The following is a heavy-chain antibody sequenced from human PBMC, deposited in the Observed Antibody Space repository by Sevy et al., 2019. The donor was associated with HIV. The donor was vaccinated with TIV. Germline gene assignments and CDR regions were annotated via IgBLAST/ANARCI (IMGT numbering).Heavy chain of an antibody. CDR2: IHYSGST. Sequence: SETLSLNCTVSGGSISSSSYYWGWIRQPPGKGLEWFGSIHYSGSTYYNPSLKSRVTISVDTSKNQFSLKLSSVTAADTAVYYCARRAGIAPYYYGMDVWDQGTTVTVSS. CDR3: ARRAGIAPYYYGMDV. CDR1: GGSISSSSYY. V-gene: IGHV4-39*01. J-gene: IGHJ6*02. D-gene: IGHD6-13*01.